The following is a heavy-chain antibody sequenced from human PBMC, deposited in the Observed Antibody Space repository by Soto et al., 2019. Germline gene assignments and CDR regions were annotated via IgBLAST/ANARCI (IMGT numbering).Heavy chain of an antibody. D-gene: IGHD6-19*01. CDR2: IIPLFST. J-gene: IGHJ4*02. Sequence: QVQLVQSGAEVKKPGSSVKVSCKASGDTFRNYAFTWVRQAPGQGLEWMGTIIPLFSTRYAQKFQRRATMTADESTSTVYMDLSSLKSDDTAVYYCARDPEIAVVGRGTSFEHWGQGTLVTVSS. V-gene: IGHV1-69*18. CDR1: GDTFRNYA. CDR3: ARDPEIAVVGRGTSFEH.